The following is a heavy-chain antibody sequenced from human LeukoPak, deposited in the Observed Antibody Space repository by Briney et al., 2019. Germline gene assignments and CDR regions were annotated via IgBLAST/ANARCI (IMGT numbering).Heavy chain of an antibody. CDR2: INPNSGGT. D-gene: IGHD2-15*01. CDR3: SRDSGYCSGGSCWYFDF. CDR1: GYAFTGYY. J-gene: IGHJ4*02. Sequence: ASVKVSCKASGYAFTGYYIHWVRQAPGQGLEWMGWINPNSGGTNYAQKFQGRVTMTRDTSMSTAYMELSGLRSDDTAVYYCSRDSGYCSGGSCWYFDFWGQGTLVTVSA. V-gene: IGHV1-2*02.